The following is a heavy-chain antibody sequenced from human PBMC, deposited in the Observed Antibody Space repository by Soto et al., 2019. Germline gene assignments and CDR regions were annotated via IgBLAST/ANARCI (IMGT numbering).Heavy chain of an antibody. CDR2: VLPFLDIT. Sequence: QVQLVQSGSEVKKPGSSVRVSCKTSGGTFSIYTISWVRQAPGQGLEWMGRVLPFLDITSYSQRIQGRVTIAADRSTTKAYMELSSLRSEDTAVYYCARDRDNSNWPNFDSWGQGTLVTVSS. D-gene: IGHD6-13*01. CDR3: ARDRDNSNWPNFDS. V-gene: IGHV1-69*02. CDR1: GGTFSIYT. J-gene: IGHJ4*02.